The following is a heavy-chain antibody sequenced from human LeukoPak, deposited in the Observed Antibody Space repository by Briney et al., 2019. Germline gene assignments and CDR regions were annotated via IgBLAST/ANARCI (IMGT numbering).Heavy chain of an antibody. V-gene: IGHV3-23*01. CDR3: AKDSGHLLYYFDY. J-gene: IGHJ4*02. D-gene: IGHD5-12*01. Sequence: GGSLRLSCAASGFTFSSFAMSWVRQAPGKGLEWVSSIRGSGDNTNYGDSVKGRFTITRDNSKNTLYLQMNSLRAEDTAVYHCAKDSGHLLYYFDYWGQGTLVTVSS. CDR2: IRGSGDNT. CDR1: GFTFSSFA.